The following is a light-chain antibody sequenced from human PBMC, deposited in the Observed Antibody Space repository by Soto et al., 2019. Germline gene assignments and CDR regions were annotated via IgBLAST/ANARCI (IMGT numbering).Light chain of an antibody. V-gene: IGKV3-20*01. Sequence: EIVLTHSPGTLSLSPCERATFSFSASQSVSSNYLAWYQQKPGQAPRLLIYGASSRATGIPDRFSGSGSGTDFTLTISRLEPEDFAVYFCQQYNNWPLTFGPGTKVDIK. J-gene: IGKJ3*01. CDR1: QSVSSNY. CDR3: QQYNNWPLT. CDR2: GAS.